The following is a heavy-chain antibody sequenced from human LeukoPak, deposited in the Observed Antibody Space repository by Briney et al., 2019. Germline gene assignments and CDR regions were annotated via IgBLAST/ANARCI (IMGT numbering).Heavy chain of an antibody. CDR3: AREGGPYRPLDY. J-gene: IGHJ4*02. CDR2: VNLQGST. Sequence: SETLSLTCGVSGGSITNTNYWTWVRQPPGKGLEWIGEVNLQGSTNYNPSLMGRVAISVDTSENHISPQLTSVTAADTAVYYCAREGGPYRPLDYSGQGTLVTVSS. CDR1: GGSITNTNY. V-gene: IGHV4-4*02.